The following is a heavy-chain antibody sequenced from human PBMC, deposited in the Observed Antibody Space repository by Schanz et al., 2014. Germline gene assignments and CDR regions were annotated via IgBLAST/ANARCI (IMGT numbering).Heavy chain of an antibody. CDR1: EYSFTSYS. J-gene: IGHJ4*02. D-gene: IGHD3-3*01. V-gene: IGHV1-3*04. Sequence: QVQLVQSGAEVKKPGASVKVSCKASEYSFTSYSMHWVRQAPGQRLEWMGWINTGSGDTKYSQNFQGRVTITRDTSASTAYMELSSLRSEDTAVYYCARSAGRDFWSGYYTRFDYWGQGTLVTVSS. CDR3: ARSAGRDFWSGYYTRFDY. CDR2: INTGSGDT.